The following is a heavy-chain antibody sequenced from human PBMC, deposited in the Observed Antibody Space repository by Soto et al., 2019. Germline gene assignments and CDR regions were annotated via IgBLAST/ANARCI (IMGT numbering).Heavy chain of an antibody. J-gene: IGHJ4*02. CDR3: AKDPEPLFAAMVNFFDY. CDR1: GFTFSSYA. V-gene: IGHV3-23*01. D-gene: IGHD5-18*01. Sequence: GGSLRLSCAASGFTFSSYAMSWFRQAPGKGLEWVSAISCSGGSTYYADSVKGRFTISRDNSKNTLYLQMNSLRAEDTAVYYCAKDPEPLFAAMVNFFDYWGQGTLVTVS. CDR2: ISCSGGST.